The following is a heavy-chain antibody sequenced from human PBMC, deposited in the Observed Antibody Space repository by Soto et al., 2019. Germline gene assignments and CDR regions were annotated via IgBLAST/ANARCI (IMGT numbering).Heavy chain of an antibody. D-gene: IGHD3-3*01. CDR3: AKGGHYDFWSGRTFDY. CDR2: ISWNSGSI. CDR1: GFTFEDYA. Sequence: PGGSLRLSCAASGFTFEDYAMHRVRQAPGKGLEWVSGISWNSGSIGYADSVKGRFTISRDNAKNSLYLQMNSLRAEDTALYYCAKGGHYDFWSGRTFDYWGQGTLVTVSS. J-gene: IGHJ4*02. V-gene: IGHV3-9*01.